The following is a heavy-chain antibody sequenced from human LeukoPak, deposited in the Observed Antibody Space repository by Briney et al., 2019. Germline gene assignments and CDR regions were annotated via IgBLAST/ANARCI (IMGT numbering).Heavy chain of an antibody. CDR1: GFSFSSYS. CDR2: ISGSSSTI. Sequence: GGSLRLSCAASGFSFSSYSMNWVRQAPGKGLERVSYISGSSSTIFSADSVKGRFTISRDNAKNSLSLQMNSLRDEDTAVYYCARLRAGVYFDYWGQGTLVTVSS. CDR3: ARLRAGVYFDY. D-gene: IGHD2-8*01. J-gene: IGHJ4*02. V-gene: IGHV3-48*02.